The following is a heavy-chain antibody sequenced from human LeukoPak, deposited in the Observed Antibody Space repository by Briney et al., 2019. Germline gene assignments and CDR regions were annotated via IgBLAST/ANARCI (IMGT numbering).Heavy chain of an antibody. Sequence: PSETLSLTCAVYGGSFSGYYWSWIRQPPGKGLEWIGEINHSGSTNYNPSLKSRVTISVDTSKNQFSLKLSSVTAADTAVYYCARVGTNRPFDIWGQGTLVTVSS. J-gene: IGHJ3*02. D-gene: IGHD2-8*01. V-gene: IGHV4-34*01. CDR3: ARVGTNRPFDI. CDR2: INHSGST. CDR1: GGSFSGYY.